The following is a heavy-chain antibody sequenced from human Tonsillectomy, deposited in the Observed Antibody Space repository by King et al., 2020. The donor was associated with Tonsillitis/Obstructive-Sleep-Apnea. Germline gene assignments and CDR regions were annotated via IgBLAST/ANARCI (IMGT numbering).Heavy chain of an antibody. J-gene: IGHJ4*02. Sequence: VQLVESGGGLVKPGGSLRLSCAASGFTFSNAWMSWVRQAPGKGLEWVGRIKSKTDGGTTDYAAPMKGRFTISRDESKNTLYLQMNSLKTEDTAVYYCTTSTVVTPFDYWGQGTLVTVSS. V-gene: IGHV3-15*01. CDR1: GFTFSNAW. D-gene: IGHD4-23*01. CDR2: IKSKTDGGTT. CDR3: TTSTVVTPFDY.